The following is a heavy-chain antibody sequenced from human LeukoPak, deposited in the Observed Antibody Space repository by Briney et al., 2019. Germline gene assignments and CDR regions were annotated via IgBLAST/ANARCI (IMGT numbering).Heavy chain of an antibody. CDR3: ARDWKAAGAGGYFDY. CDR2: ISYDGSNK. D-gene: IGHD6-13*01. CDR1: GFTFSSYA. V-gene: IGHV3-30-3*01. J-gene: IGHJ4*02. Sequence: GGSLRLSCAASGFTFSSYAMHWVRQAPGKGLEWVAVISYDGSNKYYADSVKGRFTISRDNSKNTLYLQMNSLRAEDTAVYYCARDWKAAGAGGYFDYWGQGTLVTVSS.